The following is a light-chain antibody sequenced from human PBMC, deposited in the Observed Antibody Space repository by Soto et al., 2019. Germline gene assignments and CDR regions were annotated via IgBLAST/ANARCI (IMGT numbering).Light chain of an antibody. CDR3: QQSYSSHT. J-gene: IGKJ2*01. CDR1: QSISTN. CDR2: SAS. V-gene: IGKV1-39*01. Sequence: DIHMTQSPSSLSASIGDRVTITCRASQSISTNLNWYQQKPGTAPKLLIFSASTLQSGVPSRFSGSGSGTNFTLTISSLLPEDFATYHCQQSYSSHTYGQGTKLEIK.